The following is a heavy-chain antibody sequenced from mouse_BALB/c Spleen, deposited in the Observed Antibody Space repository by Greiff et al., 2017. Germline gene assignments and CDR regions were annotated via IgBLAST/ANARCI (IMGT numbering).Heavy chain of an antibody. CDR1: GFTFSSFG. D-gene: IGHD2-3*01. V-gene: IGHV5-17*02. CDR2: ISSGSSTI. CDR3: ARGIYDGYYYYAMDY. J-gene: IGHJ4*01. Sequence: EVKLMESGGGLVQPGGSRKLSCAASGFTFSSFGMHWVRQAPEKGLEWVAYISSGSSTIYYADTVKGRFTISRDNPKNTLFLQMTSLRSEDTAMYYCARGIYDGYYYYAMDYWGQGTSVTVSS.